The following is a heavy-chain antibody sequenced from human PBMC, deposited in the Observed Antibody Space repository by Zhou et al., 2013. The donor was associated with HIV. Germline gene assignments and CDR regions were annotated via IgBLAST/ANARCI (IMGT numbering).Heavy chain of an antibody. J-gene: IGHJ3*02. Sequence: QVQLVQSGAEVKKPGSSVKVSCKASGGTFSSYAISWVRQAPGQRLEWMGWINAGNGDTKYSPKFQGRVTITRDTSASTAYMELSSLRSEDTAVYYCALLPNRVLAFDIWGQGTMVTVSS. D-gene: IGHD2-15*01. CDR1: GGTFSSYA. V-gene: IGHV1-3*01. CDR2: INAGNGDT. CDR3: ALLPNRVLAFDI.